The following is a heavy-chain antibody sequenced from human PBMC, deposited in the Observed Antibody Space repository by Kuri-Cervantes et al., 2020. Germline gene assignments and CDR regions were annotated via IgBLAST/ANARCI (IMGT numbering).Heavy chain of an antibody. D-gene: IGHD2-15*01. CDR1: GGSIINYY. CDR2: IYYSGST. J-gene: IGHJ5*02. V-gene: IGHV4-59*12. Sequence: SETLSLTCTVSGGSIINYYWSWIRQPPGKGLEWIGYIYYSGSTNYNPSLNSRVTISVDTSKNQFSLKLSSVTAADTAVYYCARGLIRYCSGGSCYSSCWFDPWGQGTLVTVSS. CDR3: ARGLIRYCSGGSCYSSCWFDP.